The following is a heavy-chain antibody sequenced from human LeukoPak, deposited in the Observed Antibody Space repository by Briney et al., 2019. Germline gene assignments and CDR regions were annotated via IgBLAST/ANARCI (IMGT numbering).Heavy chain of an antibody. D-gene: IGHD6-13*01. CDR3: ARDSAYSSSWYPDDYYYMDV. V-gene: IGHV3-7*01. CDR2: IKKDGSEK. J-gene: IGHJ6*03. CDR1: GFTFSSYW. Sequence: PGGSLRLSCAASGFTFSSYWMSWVRQAPGKGLEWVANIKKDGSEKYYVDSVEGRFTISRDNAKNSLYLQMNSLRAEDTAVYYCARDSAYSSSWYPDDYYYMDVWGKGTTVTISS.